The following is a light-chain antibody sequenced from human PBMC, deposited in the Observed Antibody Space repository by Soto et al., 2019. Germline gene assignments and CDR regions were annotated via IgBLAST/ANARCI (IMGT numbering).Light chain of an antibody. J-gene: IGLJ2*01. Sequence: QSVLTQPASVSGSPGQSITISCTGTSSDVGAYNYVSWYQQHPGKAPKLMISEVSKRPSGVSNRFSGSKSGNTASLTISGLQDEDEAHYYCSSFTSSNTVVFGGGTK. CDR1: SSDVGAYNY. V-gene: IGLV2-14*01. CDR2: EVS. CDR3: SSFTSSNTVV.